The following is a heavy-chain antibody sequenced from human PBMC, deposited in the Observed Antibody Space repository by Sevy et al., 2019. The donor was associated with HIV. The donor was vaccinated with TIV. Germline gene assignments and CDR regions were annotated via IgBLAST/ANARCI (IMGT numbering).Heavy chain of an antibody. Sequence: ASVKVSCKASGYSFTSYIMHWVRQAPGQRLEWIGWVNAGNGDTKYSQKFQGRVTITRDTSASTAYMELNSLRSEDTAVYYLAKDFCSGGSCYSAFVYWGQGTLVTVSS. D-gene: IGHD2-15*01. J-gene: IGHJ4*02. V-gene: IGHV1-3*01. CDR1: GYSFTSYI. CDR3: AKDFCSGGSCYSAFVY. CDR2: VNAGNGDT.